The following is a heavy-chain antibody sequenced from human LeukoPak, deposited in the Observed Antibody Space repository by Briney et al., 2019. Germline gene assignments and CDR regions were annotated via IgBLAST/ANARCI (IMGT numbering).Heavy chain of an antibody. CDR2: TYYRSKWYY. J-gene: IGHJ6*02. V-gene: IGHV6-1*01. CDR1: GDSVSSISVA. Sequence: SQTLSLTCAISGDSVSSISVAWNWTRQSPSRGLEWLGRTYYRSKWYYEYAVSVKGRININPDPSKNQFSLQLNSVTPEDTAVYYCALARSEYHCGMGVWGQGTTVTVSS. CDR3: ALARSEYHCGMGV.